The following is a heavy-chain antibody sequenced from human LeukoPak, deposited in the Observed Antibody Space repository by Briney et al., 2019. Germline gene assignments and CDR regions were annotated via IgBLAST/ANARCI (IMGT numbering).Heavy chain of an antibody. Sequence: ASVKVSCKASGYPFISYDINWVRQATGQGLEWMGWMNPNSGNTGYAQRFQGRVTMTRNTSISTAYMEVSSLRSEDTAMYFCARGLGYSKGWFEDDDYWGQGTLVTVSS. CDR3: ARGLGYSKGWFEDDDY. D-gene: IGHD6-19*01. CDR1: GYPFISYD. J-gene: IGHJ4*02. V-gene: IGHV1-8*01. CDR2: MNPNSGNT.